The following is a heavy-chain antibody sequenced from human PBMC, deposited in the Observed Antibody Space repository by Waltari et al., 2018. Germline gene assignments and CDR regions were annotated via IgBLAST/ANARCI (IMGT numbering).Heavy chain of an antibody. V-gene: IGHV3-23*01. Sequence: EVQLLESGGGLVQPGGSLRLSCAASGFTFSSYAMSWVRQAPGKGLEWVSAISGSGGSTYYADSVKGRFTISRDNSKNTLYLQMNSLRAEDTAVYYCAKGGYYDFWSGMAFDYWGQGTLVTVSS. CDR2: ISGSGGST. J-gene: IGHJ4*02. CDR1: GFTFSSYA. D-gene: IGHD3-3*01. CDR3: AKGGYYDFWSGMAFDY.